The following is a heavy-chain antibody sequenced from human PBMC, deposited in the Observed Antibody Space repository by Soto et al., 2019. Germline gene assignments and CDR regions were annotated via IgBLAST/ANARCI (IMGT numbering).Heavy chain of an antibody. CDR3: ARGSPQFWQLFDN. Sequence: GGSLRLSCAASGFTVSRNYVSWIRQAPGKGLEWVSYISTGGSTIFYADSVKGRFTISRDNDKNSLSLQMDSLRADDTGVYYCARGSPQFWQLFDNWGQGALVTVSS. CDR1: GFTVSRNY. D-gene: IGHD3-3*01. CDR2: ISTGGSTI. J-gene: IGHJ4*02. V-gene: IGHV3-11*01.